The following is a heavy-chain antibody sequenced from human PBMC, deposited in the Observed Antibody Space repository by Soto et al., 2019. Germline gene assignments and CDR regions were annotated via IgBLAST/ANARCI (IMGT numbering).Heavy chain of an antibody. D-gene: IGHD2-2*01. V-gene: IGHV1-18*01. CDR2: ISAYNGNT. CDR3: AREAWGDIVVVPAAMTVMDV. CDR1: GYTFTSYV. J-gene: IGHJ6*02. Sequence: ASVKFSCNASGYTFTSYVISWVRQAPVQGLDWIGWISAYNGNTNYAQKLQGRVTMTTDTSTSTAYMELRSLRSDDTAVYYCAREAWGDIVVVPAAMTVMDVWGQGTTVTVSS.